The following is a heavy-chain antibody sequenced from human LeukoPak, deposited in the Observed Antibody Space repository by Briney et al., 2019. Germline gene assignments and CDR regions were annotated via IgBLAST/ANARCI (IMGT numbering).Heavy chain of an antibody. CDR1: GFIFNTNG. CDR3: AKSLRYFDY. J-gene: IGHJ4*02. CDR2: IAGGDEST. Sequence: PGGSLRLSCAISGFIFNTNGMNWVRQSPGKGLEWLATIAGGDESTYYADSVKGRFTISRDNSKNTLYLQMNSLRAEDTAVYYCAKSLRYFDYWGQGTLVTVSS. V-gene: IGHV3-23*01.